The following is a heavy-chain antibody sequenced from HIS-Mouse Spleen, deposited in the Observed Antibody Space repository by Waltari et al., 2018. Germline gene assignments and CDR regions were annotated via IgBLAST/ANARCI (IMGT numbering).Heavy chain of an antibody. CDR3: ASASRDLLLPRYFDL. CDR1: CGSLSGSL. Sequence: GRLPDAGLVLGKHSETLSLACTGSCGSLSGSLCSSVRPPPFTGLAWSVSCIGQPPGKGLESIGYYSESNTYNPSLKSRITISVDTSKHQFYLKLGSVTAADSAVYYCASASRDLLLPRYFDLWGRGTLVTVSS. J-gene: IGHJ2*01. V-gene: IGHV4-59*01. CDR2: YYSESN.